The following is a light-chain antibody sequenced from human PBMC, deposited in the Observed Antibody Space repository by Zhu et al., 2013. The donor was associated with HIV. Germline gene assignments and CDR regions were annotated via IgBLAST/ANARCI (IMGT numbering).Light chain of an antibody. CDR1: QSLSSTS. J-gene: IGKJ4*01. CDR2: ATS. Sequence: EIVLTQSPGTLSLSPGERATLSCRASQSLSSTSLAWYQQKPGQPPRLLISATSSRATGIPDRFSGSGSGTDFTLNISSLQPEDFATYYCQQANSFPLTFGGGTKVEIK. CDR3: QQANSFPLT. V-gene: IGKV3-20*01.